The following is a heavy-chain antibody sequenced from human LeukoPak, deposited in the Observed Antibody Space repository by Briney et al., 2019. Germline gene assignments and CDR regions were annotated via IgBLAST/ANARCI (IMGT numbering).Heavy chain of an antibody. CDR1: GITFSSYG. D-gene: IGHD1-26*01. Sequence: GGTLRLSCAASGITFSSYGMSWVRQAPGRGLEWVSSISSTGGTTYYADSVKGRFTISRDNAKNSLYLHMNIVRPEDMALYYCAKVRSGSLLGAFDIWGQGTRVTVSS. CDR2: ISSTGGTT. V-gene: IGHV3-23*01. CDR3: AKVRSGSLLGAFDI. J-gene: IGHJ3*02.